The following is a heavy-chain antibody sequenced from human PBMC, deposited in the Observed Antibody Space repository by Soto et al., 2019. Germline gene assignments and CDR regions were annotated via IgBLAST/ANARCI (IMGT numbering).Heavy chain of an antibody. CDR1: GYSFTNYW. CDR2: IYPEDSQT. Sequence: GESLKISCKGSGYSFTNYWIGWVRQMPGKGLEWMGIIYPEDSQTLYSPSFQGQVTISVDKSISTVYLQWSSLKASDTATYYCARRRFFDTLLDPWGQGTLVTVSS. J-gene: IGHJ5*02. CDR3: ARRRFFDTLLDP. V-gene: IGHV5-51*01. D-gene: IGHD3-9*01.